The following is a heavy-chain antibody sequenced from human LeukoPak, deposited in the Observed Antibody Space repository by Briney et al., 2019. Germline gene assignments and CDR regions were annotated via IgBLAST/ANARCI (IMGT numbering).Heavy chain of an antibody. J-gene: IGHJ4*02. V-gene: IGHV3-30*04. CDR3: ARDSLGDPTYYFDY. Sequence: GGSLRLSCAGSGFPFSSDAMNWVRQAPGKGLEWVAVISYDGSNKYYADSVKGRFTISRDNSKNTLYLQMNSLRAEDTAVYYCARDSLGDPTYYFDYWGQGTLVTVSS. CDR1: GFPFSSDA. CDR2: ISYDGSNK. D-gene: IGHD3-10*01.